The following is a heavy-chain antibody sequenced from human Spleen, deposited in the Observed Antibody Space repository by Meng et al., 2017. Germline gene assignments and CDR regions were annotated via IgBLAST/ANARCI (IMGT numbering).Heavy chain of an antibody. Sequence: GGSLRLSCAASGFTFSSYGMHWVRQAPGKGLEWVAVIWYDGSNTHYADSVRGRFTISRDNSKNTLYLQMNSLRAEDTAVYYCARDIGGYCSSTSCRGFDYWGQGTLVTVSS. J-gene: IGHJ4*02. CDR3: ARDIGGYCSSTSCRGFDY. D-gene: IGHD2-2*01. CDR2: IWYDGSNT. CDR1: GFTFSSYG. V-gene: IGHV3-33*01.